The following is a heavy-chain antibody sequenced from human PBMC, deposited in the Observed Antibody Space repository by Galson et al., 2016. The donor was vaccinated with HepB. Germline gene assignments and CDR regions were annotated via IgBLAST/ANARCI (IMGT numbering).Heavy chain of an antibody. Sequence: SETLSLTCAVSGDSISSSSYYWGWVRQPPGKGLEWIGNIYYSESTFFNPSLKSRVTISVDTSKNQFSLNVISVTAAETAVYFCARMATRLYFDYWGQGILVTVSS. J-gene: IGHJ4*01. CDR3: ARMATRLYFDY. D-gene: IGHD4-23*01. CDR1: GDSISSSSYY. CDR2: IYYSEST. V-gene: IGHV4-39*01.